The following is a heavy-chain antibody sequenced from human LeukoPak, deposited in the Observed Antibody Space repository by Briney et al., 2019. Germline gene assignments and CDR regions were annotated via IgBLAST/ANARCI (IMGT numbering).Heavy chain of an antibody. Sequence: GGSLRLSCAASGFTFSSYGMHWVRQAPGKGLEWVAVISYDVGKKYYADSVKGRFTISRDNSKNTLYLQMNSLRAEDTAVYYCAKDRLKGAMVRGVGDYWGQGTLVTVSS. D-gene: IGHD3-10*01. CDR2: ISYDVGKK. CDR1: GFTFSSYG. V-gene: IGHV3-30*18. J-gene: IGHJ4*02. CDR3: AKDRLKGAMVRGVGDY.